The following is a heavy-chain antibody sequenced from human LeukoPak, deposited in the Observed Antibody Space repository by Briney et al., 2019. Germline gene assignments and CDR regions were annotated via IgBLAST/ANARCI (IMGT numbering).Heavy chain of an antibody. CDR3: ARELYSGSSSAFEI. CDR2: ISGSGGST. J-gene: IGHJ3*02. Sequence: GGSLRLSCAASGFTFSSYAMSWVRQAPGKGLEWVSAISGSGGSTYYADCVKGGFTISRDNSKNTLYLQMNSLRAEDTALFYCARELYSGSSSAFEIWGQGTMVTVSS. CDR1: GFTFSSYA. V-gene: IGHV3-23*01. D-gene: IGHD1-26*01.